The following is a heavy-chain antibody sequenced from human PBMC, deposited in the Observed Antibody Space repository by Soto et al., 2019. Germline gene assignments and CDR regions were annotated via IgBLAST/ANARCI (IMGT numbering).Heavy chain of an antibody. D-gene: IGHD5-12*01. CDR2: IDSYSNFI. V-gene: IGHV3-21*04. CDR3: ARDLFYSGYDDAFDI. J-gene: IGHJ3*02. CDR1: GFTFSLYS. Sequence: GSLRLSCAASGFTFSLYSMNWVRQAPGKGLEWVSSIDSYSNFIYYTDSVKGRFIISRDNARNSLFLQMSSLRAEDTAVYYCARDLFYSGYDDAFDIWGQGTMVTVSS.